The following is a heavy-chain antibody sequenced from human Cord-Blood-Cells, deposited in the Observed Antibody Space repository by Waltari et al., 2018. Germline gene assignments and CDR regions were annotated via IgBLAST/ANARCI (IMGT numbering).Heavy chain of an antibody. CDR3: AREYGSGSYYFDY. V-gene: IGHV6-1*01. D-gene: IGHD3-10*01. CDR1: GDGVSSNIAA. Sequence: QVQLQQSGPGLVKPSQTLSLTCSIPGDGVSSNIAAWNWLGQSPSRGLEWLGRTYYRSKWYNDYAVSVKSRITINSDTSKNQFSLQLNSVTPEDTAVYYCAREYGSGSYYFDYWGQGTLVTVSS. J-gene: IGHJ4*02. CDR2: TYYRSKWYN.